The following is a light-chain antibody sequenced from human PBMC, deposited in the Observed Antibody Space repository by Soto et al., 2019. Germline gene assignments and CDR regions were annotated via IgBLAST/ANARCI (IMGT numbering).Light chain of an antibody. CDR1: SSDVGGYNY. V-gene: IGLV2-8*01. J-gene: IGLJ2*01. CDR2: EVS. CDR3: SSYAGSNNVV. Sequence: QSVLTQPPSASGSPGQSVTISCTGTSSDVGGYNYVSWYQQHPGKAPKLMIYEVSKRPSGVPGRFSGSKSGNTASLTVSGLQAEDGADYYCSSYAGSNNVVFGGGTKLTVL.